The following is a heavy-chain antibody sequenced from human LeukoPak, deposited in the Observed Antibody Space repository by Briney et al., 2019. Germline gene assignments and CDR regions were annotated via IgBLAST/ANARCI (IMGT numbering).Heavy chain of an antibody. J-gene: IGHJ6*04. CDR3: ARGTRDLF. CDR1: GFPFSSYE. V-gene: IGHV3-48*03. CDR2: ISSSGNAI. Sequence: PGGSLRLSCAASGFPFSSYEMNWVRQAPGKGLEWVSYISSSGNAIYYADSVKGRFTISRDNAKNSLYLQMNSLRAEDTAVYYCARGTRDLFWGKGTTVTVSS. D-gene: IGHD1/OR15-1a*01.